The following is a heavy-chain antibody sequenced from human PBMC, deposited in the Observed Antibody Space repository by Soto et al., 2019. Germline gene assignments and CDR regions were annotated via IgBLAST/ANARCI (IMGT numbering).Heavy chain of an antibody. CDR2: ISYDGSNK. Sequence: QVQLVESGGGVVQPGRSLRLSCAASGFTFSSYAMHWVRQAPGKGLEWVAVISYDGSNKYYADSVKGRFTISRDNSKNXLXXQMNRLRAEDTAVYYCARDDYSNQVWVSYYYGLDVWGQGTTVTVSS. CDR3: ARDDYSNQVWVSYYYGLDV. J-gene: IGHJ6*02. D-gene: IGHD4-4*01. CDR1: GFTFSSYA. V-gene: IGHV3-30-3*01.